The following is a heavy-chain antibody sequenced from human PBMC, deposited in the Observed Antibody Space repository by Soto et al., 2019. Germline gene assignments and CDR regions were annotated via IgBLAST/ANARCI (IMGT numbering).Heavy chain of an antibody. J-gene: IGHJ3*02. CDR3: ARGAGDVSRQIDI. CDR2: IYYSGST. CDR1: GGSISSGNYY. Sequence: SETLSLTCTVSGGSISSGNYYWSWIRQPPGKGLEWIGYIYYSGSTYYNPSLKSRVTISVDTSKNQFSLKLSSVTAADTAVYYCARGAGDVSRQIDIWGQGTMVTVSS. V-gene: IGHV4-30-4*01. D-gene: IGHD2-21*01.